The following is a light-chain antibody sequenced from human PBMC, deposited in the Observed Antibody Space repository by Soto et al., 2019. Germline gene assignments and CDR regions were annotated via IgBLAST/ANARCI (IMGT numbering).Light chain of an antibody. V-gene: IGKV3D-15*01. J-gene: IGKJ5*01. Sequence: ETVMTQSPATLSLSPGERATLSCRSSQSVSSKLAWYQKKPGQAPRLLIYGASTRATGIPARFSGSGSGTELTLSISSLQSEDFAVYYCQQYNNWPPITFGQGTRLEIK. CDR3: QQYNNWPPIT. CDR2: GAS. CDR1: QSVSSK.